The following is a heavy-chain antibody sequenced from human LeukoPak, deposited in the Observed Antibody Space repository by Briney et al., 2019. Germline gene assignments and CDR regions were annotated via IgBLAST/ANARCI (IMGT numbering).Heavy chain of an antibody. Sequence: RASVKVSCTVFGETLHKLSMHWVRQAPGKGLEWVGGFGIEVGETIYAQKFQGRVTMTEDTASETAYMELSSLRSEDTAVYFCATLKDIVVTAVGTGTNHYWGQGTLVTVSS. CDR2: FGIEVGET. J-gene: IGHJ4*02. D-gene: IGHD2-15*01. CDR3: ATLKDIVVTAVGTGTNHY. CDR1: GETLHKLS. V-gene: IGHV1-24*01.